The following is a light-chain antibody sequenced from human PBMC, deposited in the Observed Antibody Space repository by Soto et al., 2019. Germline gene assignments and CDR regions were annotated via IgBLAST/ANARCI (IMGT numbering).Light chain of an antibody. V-gene: IGKV1-16*01. CDR2: ASS. Sequence: DIQMTQSPTSLSASVGDRVTITCRASQAIGKNLAWFQQRPGKAPKSLIFASSNLRSGVPSRFSGSRAGTDFTLTISSLQPEDFGTYYCQQHESAPLTFGEGTKVEIK. CDR3: QQHESAPLT. J-gene: IGKJ4*01. CDR1: QAIGKN.